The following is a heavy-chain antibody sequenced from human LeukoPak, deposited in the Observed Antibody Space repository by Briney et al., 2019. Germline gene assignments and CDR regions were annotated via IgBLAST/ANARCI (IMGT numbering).Heavy chain of an antibody. J-gene: IGHJ4*02. D-gene: IGHD7-27*01. CDR3: AKDRRAHWGYFDY. Sequence: PGGSLRLSCAASGFTFTSYAVSWVRQAPGKGLEWVPAISGSGGSTYYADSVKGRFTISRDNSKNTLYLQMNSLRAEDTAVYYCAKDRRAHWGYFDYWGQGTLDTVSS. V-gene: IGHV3-23*01. CDR1: GFTFTSYA. CDR2: ISGSGGST.